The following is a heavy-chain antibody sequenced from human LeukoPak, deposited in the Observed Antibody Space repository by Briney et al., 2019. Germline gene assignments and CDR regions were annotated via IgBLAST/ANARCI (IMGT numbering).Heavy chain of an antibody. CDR1: GFTFSNAW. CDR3: TTDLWYSGGFDP. Sequence: PGGSLRLSCAASGFTFSNAWMSWGRQAPGKGLEWVGRIKSKTDGGTTDYAAPVKGRFTISRDDSKNTLYLQMNSLKTEDTAVYYCTTDLWYSGGFDPWGQGTLVTVSS. CDR2: IKSKTDGGTT. J-gene: IGHJ5*02. D-gene: IGHD1-26*01. V-gene: IGHV3-15*01.